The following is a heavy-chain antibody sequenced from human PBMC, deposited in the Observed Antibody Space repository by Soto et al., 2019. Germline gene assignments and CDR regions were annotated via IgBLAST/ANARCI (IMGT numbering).Heavy chain of an antibody. D-gene: IGHD6-25*01. CDR1: GFTFSNYA. V-gene: IGHV3-23*01. CDR3: AKFFVETGESSGRPWSFHY. J-gene: IGHJ4*02. Sequence: EVQLLESGGGLVQPGGSLRLSCAASGFTFSNYAMSWVRQAPGKGLEWVSAISGGGGTTYYAGSVKGRFTISRDNSKNTLFLQMNSLRAEDTAVYYCAKFFVETGESSGRPWSFHYWGQGTLVTVSS. CDR2: ISGGGGTT.